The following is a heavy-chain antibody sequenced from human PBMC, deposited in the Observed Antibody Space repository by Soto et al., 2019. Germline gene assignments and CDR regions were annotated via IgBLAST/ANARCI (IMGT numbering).Heavy chain of an antibody. CDR3: ARGIDYDQAFFTY. V-gene: IGHV4-38-2*01. CDR2: IHHGGSS. D-gene: IGHD3-22*01. J-gene: IGHJ4*02. Sequence: SETLSLTCAVSVSSIGSSYYWVWIRQPPWKGLEWIGTIHHGGSSFYNPSLKSRVTISVDTSKNQFSLKLSSVTAADTAVYYCARGIDYDQAFFTYWGQGTMVTVSS. CDR1: VSSIGSSYY.